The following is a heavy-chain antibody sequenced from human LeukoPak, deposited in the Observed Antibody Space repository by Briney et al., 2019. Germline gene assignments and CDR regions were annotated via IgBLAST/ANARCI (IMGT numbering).Heavy chain of an antibody. J-gene: IGHJ3*02. CDR2: IYYSGST. V-gene: IGHV4-39*01. Sequence: SETLSLTCTVSGGSISSSSYYWGWIRQPPGKWLEWIGSIYYSGSTYYNPSLKSRVTISVDTSKNQFSLKLSSVTAADTAVYYCARPNYGDYPHDAFDIWGQGTVVTVSS. D-gene: IGHD4-17*01. CDR1: GGSISSSSYY. CDR3: ARPNYGDYPHDAFDI.